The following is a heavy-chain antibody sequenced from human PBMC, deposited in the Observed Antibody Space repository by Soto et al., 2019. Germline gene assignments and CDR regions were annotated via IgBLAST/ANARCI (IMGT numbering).Heavy chain of an antibody. CDR3: AKDEGFGSSSYY. V-gene: IGHV3-23*01. CDR2: ITGTGGST. J-gene: IGHJ4*02. CDR1: VFTFSSYA. D-gene: IGHD6-13*01. Sequence: WWSLRLSCSASVFTFSSYAMTWLRQAPGKGLEWVSTITGTGGSTYYADSVKGRFTISRDNSKNTLFLQLNSLRAEDTAIYYCAKDEGFGSSSYYWGQGTLVTVSS.